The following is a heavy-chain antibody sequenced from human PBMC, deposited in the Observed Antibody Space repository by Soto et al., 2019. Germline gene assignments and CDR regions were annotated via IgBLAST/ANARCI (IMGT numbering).Heavy chain of an antibody. Sequence: ASVKVSCKASGYTFTSYAMHWVRQAPGQRLEWMGWINAGNGNTKYSQKFQGRVTITRDTSASTAYMELSSLRSEDTAVYYCARVPCSSTSCYESRFDPWGQGTLVTVSS. D-gene: IGHD2-2*01. J-gene: IGHJ5*02. CDR2: INAGNGNT. CDR3: ARVPCSSTSCYESRFDP. CDR1: GYTFTSYA. V-gene: IGHV1-3*01.